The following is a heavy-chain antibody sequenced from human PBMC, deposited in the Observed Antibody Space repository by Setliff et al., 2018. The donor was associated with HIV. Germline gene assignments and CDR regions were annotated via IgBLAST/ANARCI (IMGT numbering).Heavy chain of an antibody. Sequence: PGGSLRLSCTASGFSLTKYTMSWVRQAPGQGLEWVSALYNDGSTYYPDSVKGRFTISRDNSKNTLSLQMNRLRADDTAVYFCARDPRGAVAGFDYWGQGTLVTVSS. CDR2: LYNDGST. V-gene: IGHV3-66*01. J-gene: IGHJ4*02. CDR1: GFSLTKYT. D-gene: IGHD6-19*01. CDR3: ARDPRGAVAGFDY.